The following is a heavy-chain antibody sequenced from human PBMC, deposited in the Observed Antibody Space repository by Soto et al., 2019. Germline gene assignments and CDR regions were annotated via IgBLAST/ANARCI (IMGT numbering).Heavy chain of an antibody. CDR3: ATFIRWLGSEYSIHI. J-gene: IGHJ3*02. CDR1: GYSFTSYW. CDR2: IYPGDSDT. D-gene: IGHD6-19*01. Sequence: GESLKICCKGSGYSFTSYWIGWVRQMPGKGLEWMGIIYPGDSDTRYSPSFQGQVTISADKSISTAYLQWSSLKASDTAMYYCATFIRWLGSEYSIHICGTATILTV. V-gene: IGHV5-51*01.